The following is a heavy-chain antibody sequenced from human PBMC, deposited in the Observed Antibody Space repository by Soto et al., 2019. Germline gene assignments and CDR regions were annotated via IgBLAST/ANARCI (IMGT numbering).Heavy chain of an antibody. D-gene: IGHD3-16*01. V-gene: IGHV3-30*04. CDR1: GFTFSSYS. J-gene: IGHJ4*02. CDR3: ATELELRRYFDY. Sequence: GGSLRLSCAASGFTFSSYSMHWVRQAPGKGLEWVAVISYDGTNKYYADSEKGRFTISRDNSKNTLYLQMNSLRAEDTAVYYCATELELRRYFDYWGQGTLVTVSS. CDR2: ISYDGTNK.